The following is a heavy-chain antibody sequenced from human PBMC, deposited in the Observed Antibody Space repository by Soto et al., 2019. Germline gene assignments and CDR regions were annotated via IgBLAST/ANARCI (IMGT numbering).Heavy chain of an antibody. J-gene: IGHJ6*02. CDR2: IYYSGST. V-gene: IGHV4-31*03. Sequence: SETLSLTCTVSGGSISRGGYYWSWIRQHPGKGLEWIGYIYYSGSTYYNPSLKSRVTISVDTPKNQFSLKLSSVTAADTAVYYCAGGYSGYDLEVYYYYGMDVWGQGTTVT. CDR1: GGSISRGGYY. CDR3: AGGYSGYDLEVYYYYGMDV. D-gene: IGHD5-12*01.